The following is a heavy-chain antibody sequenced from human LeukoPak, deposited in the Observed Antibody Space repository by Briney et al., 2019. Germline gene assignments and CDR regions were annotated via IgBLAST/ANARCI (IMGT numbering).Heavy chain of an antibody. CDR3: AKVQPPDSRGFYCYYDY. Sequence: GGSLRLSCAASGFTFSSYAMSWVRQAPGKGLEWVSTISGRGGSTYYPDSVKGRFIISRDDSQNMLFLQMNSPRAEDTAIYYCAKVQPPDSRGFYCYYDYWGQGTLVSVSS. V-gene: IGHV3-23*01. CDR2: ISGRGGST. J-gene: IGHJ4*03. D-gene: IGHD3-22*01. CDR1: GFTFSSYA.